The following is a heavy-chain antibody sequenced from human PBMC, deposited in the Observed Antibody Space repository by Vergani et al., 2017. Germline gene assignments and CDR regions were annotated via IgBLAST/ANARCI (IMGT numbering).Heavy chain of an antibody. D-gene: IGHD4-17*01. Sequence: QLQLQESGPGLVKPSETLSLTCTVSGGSISSSSYYWGWIRQPPGKGLEWIGSIYYSGSTYYNPSLKSRVTISVDTSKNQFSLKLSSVTAADTAVYYCARDRSWYGDYVEFLGGMDVWGQGTTVTFSS. V-gene: IGHV4-39*07. CDR1: GGSISSSSYY. CDR2: IYYSGST. J-gene: IGHJ6*02. CDR3: ARDRSWYGDYVEFLGGMDV.